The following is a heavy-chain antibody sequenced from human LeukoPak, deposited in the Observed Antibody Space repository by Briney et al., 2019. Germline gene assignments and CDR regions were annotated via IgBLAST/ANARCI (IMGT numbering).Heavy chain of an antibody. V-gene: IGHV3-30*18. Sequence: GGSLRLSCAASGFTFSSYGMHWVRQAPGKGLEWVAVISYDGSNKYYADSVKGRFTISRDNSKNTLYLQMNSLRAEDTAVYYCAKERWLYCSSTSCYGPFDYWGQGTLVTVSS. D-gene: IGHD2-2*01. J-gene: IGHJ4*02. CDR2: ISYDGSNK. CDR3: AKERWLYCSSTSCYGPFDY. CDR1: GFTFSSYG.